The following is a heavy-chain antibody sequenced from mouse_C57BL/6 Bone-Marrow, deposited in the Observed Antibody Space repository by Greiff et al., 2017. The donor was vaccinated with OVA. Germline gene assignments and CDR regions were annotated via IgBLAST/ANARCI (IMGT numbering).Heavy chain of an antibody. Sequence: DAGGGLVQPKGSLKLSCAASGFSFNTYAMNWVRQAPGKGLEWVARIRSKSNNYATYYADSVKDRFTISRDDSESMLYLQMNNLKTEDTAMYYCVRQTLYLFRYAMDYWGQGTSVTVSS. CDR1: GFSFNTYA. J-gene: IGHJ4*01. V-gene: IGHV10-1*01. CDR2: IRSKSNNYAT. D-gene: IGHD1-1*01. CDR3: VRQTLYLFRYAMDY.